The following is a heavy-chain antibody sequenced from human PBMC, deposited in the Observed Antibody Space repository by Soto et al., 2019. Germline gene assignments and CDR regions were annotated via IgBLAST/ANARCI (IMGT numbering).Heavy chain of an antibody. D-gene: IGHD2-15*01. CDR3: AKSCPVAGAPERRFDC. Sequence: EVALLESGGGLVQPGGSLRLSCAASGFSLSNYVMSWVRQAPGKGLEWVSAITSSGDTTHYADSVKGRFIIYRDNSKNTVDRQMNSLRVDETAVYYCAKSCPVAGAPERRFDCWGQGTLVTVSS. V-gene: IGHV3-23*01. J-gene: IGHJ4*02. CDR2: ITSSGDTT. CDR1: GFSLSNYV.